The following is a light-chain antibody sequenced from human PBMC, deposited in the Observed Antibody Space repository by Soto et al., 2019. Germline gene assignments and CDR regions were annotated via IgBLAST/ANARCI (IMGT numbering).Light chain of an antibody. CDR3: QQRSNWPRLT. Sequence: EIVLTQSPATLSLSPGERATLSCRASQSVSSSLAWYQQKPGQAPRLLIYDASNRATGIPARCSGSGSGTDFTLTISSLAPEDFAVYYCQQRSNWPRLTFCPGTQVDIK. CDR2: DAS. J-gene: IGKJ3*01. V-gene: IGKV3-11*01. CDR1: QSVSSS.